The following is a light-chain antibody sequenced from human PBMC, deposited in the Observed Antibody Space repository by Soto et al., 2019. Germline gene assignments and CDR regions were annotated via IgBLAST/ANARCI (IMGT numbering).Light chain of an antibody. V-gene: IGLV2-14*01. Sequence: QSALTQPASVSGSPGQSITISCTGTSSDVGAYNYVSWNQHHPGKAPKVMIYEVSNRPSGVSNRFSGSKSGNTASLTISGLQAEDEADYYCSSYTSSSTRVFGTGTKLTVL. CDR1: SSDVGAYNY. CDR2: EVS. CDR3: SSYTSSSTRV. J-gene: IGLJ1*01.